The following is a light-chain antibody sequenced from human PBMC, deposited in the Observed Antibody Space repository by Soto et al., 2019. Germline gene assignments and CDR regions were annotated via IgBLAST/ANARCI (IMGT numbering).Light chain of an antibody. V-gene: IGKV3-20*01. CDR3: QQHGKTRT. Sequence: EIVLTQSPGTLSLSPGERATLSCRASQTVSSSYLAWYQQKPGQAPRLLFYGASRRATGIPDRFSGSGSGTDFTLTISRLEPEDFAVYYCQQHGKTRTFGQGTKVEIK. CDR1: QTVSSSY. J-gene: IGKJ1*01. CDR2: GAS.